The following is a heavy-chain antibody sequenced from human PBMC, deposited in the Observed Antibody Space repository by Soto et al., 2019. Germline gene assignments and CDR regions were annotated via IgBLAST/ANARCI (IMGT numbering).Heavy chain of an antibody. J-gene: IGHJ6*03. CDR1: GGSFSGYY. D-gene: IGHD3-10*01. Sequence: SETLSLTCAVYGGSFSGYYWSWIRQPPGKGLEWIGEINHSGSTNYNPSLKSRVTISVDTSKNQFSLKLSSVTAAVTAVYYCAMVRGHYYYYYMDVWGKGTTVTVSS. CDR3: AMVRGHYYYYYMDV. V-gene: IGHV4-34*01. CDR2: INHSGST.